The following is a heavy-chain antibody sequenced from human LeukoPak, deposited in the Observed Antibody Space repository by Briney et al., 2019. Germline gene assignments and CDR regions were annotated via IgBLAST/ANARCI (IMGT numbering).Heavy chain of an antibody. V-gene: IGHV4-59*08. D-gene: IGHD6-19*01. Sequence: SETLSLTCTVSGGSISGYYWSGIRQPPGKGLEWIGYIYNSGSTNYNPSLKSRATISLDTSKNQFSLKLSSVTAADTAVYYCARQRGSSGWYYFDYWGQGTLVTVSS. CDR1: GGSISGYY. J-gene: IGHJ4*02. CDR2: IYNSGST. CDR3: ARQRGSSGWYYFDY.